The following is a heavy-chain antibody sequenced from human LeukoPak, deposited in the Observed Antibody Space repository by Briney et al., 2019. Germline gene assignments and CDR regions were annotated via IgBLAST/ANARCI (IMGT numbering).Heavy chain of an antibody. J-gene: IGHJ4*02. CDR2: IKSKTDGGTT. V-gene: IGHV3-15*01. CDR1: GFTFSNAW. CDR3: TTAHIEVVTAIVYYFDY. D-gene: IGHD2-21*02. Sequence: GGSLRLSCAASGFTFSNAWMSWVRQAPGKGLEWVGRIKSKTDGGTTDYAAPVKGRFTISRDDSKNTLYLQMNSLKTEDTAVYYCTTAHIEVVTAIVYYFDYWGQGTLVTVSS.